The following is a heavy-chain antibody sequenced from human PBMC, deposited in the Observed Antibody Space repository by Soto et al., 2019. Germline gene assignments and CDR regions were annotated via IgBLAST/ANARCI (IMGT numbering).Heavy chain of an antibody. V-gene: IGHV3-13*05. Sequence: EVQLVESGGGSVQPGKSLRLSCAASGFSFRDYDMHWVRQRKGKGLEWVSALGAARDPYYVGSVKGRFSVSRDNAQNSLFLQMNNLRVDDTAVYFCARAYLGRLPRRADYYYAMDVWGRGTTVTVSS. D-gene: IGHD1-26*01. CDR3: ARAYLGRLPRRADYYYAMDV. CDR1: GFSFRDYD. J-gene: IGHJ6*02. CDR2: LGAARDP.